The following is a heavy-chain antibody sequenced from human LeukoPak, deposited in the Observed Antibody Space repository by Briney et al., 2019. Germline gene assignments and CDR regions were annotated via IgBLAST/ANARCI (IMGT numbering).Heavy chain of an antibody. D-gene: IGHD6-6*01. CDR2: ISYDGSNK. V-gene: IGHV3-30-3*01. Sequence: SCKASGGTFSSYAMHWVRQAPGKGLEWVAVISYDGSNKYYADSVKGRFTISRDNSKNTLYLQMNSLRAEDTAVYYCASLIAAPINWGQGTLVTVSS. J-gene: IGHJ4*02. CDR3: ASLIAAPIN. CDR1: GGTFSSYA.